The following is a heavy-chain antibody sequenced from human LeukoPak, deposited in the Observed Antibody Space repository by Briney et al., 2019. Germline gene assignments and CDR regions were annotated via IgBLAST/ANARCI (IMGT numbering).Heavy chain of an antibody. Sequence: SETLSLTCGVPGDSINSGHYWGWIRQPPGKGLEWIGSMYHSGSTYYNLSLKSRVTISIDTSKNQFSLKLRSVTAADTAVYFCARNVTMVLPGQGAFDIWGQGTMVTVSS. D-gene: IGHD4/OR15-4a*01. CDR1: GDSINSGHY. CDR2: MYHSGST. V-gene: IGHV4-38-2*01. J-gene: IGHJ3*02. CDR3: ARNVTMVLPGQGAFDI.